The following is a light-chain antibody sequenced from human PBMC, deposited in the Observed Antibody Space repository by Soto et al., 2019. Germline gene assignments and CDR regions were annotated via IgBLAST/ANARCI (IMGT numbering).Light chain of an antibody. CDR3: QQYYRTPYN. CDR2: GAS. CDR1: RSILYSSNTKNY. V-gene: IGKV4-1*01. Sequence: DIVMTQSPDSLAVSLGERATINCKSSRSILYSSNTKNYLAWYQQKPGQPPKLLIYGASTRESGVPDRFSGSGSGTDFTLTISSLQAADVALYYCQQYYRTPYNFGQGTKLEIK. J-gene: IGKJ2*01.